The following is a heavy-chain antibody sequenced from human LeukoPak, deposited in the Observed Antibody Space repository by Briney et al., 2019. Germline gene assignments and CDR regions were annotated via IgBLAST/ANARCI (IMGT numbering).Heavy chain of an antibody. CDR1: GYTFTGYY. D-gene: IGHD2-15*01. CDR2: INPNSGGT. J-gene: IGHJ4*02. Sequence: GASVKVSCKASGYTFTGYYIHWVRQAPGQGLEWMGRINPNSGGTDYAQKFQGRVTITTDESTSTAYMELSSLRSEDTAVYYCARQDEYCSGGSCYSGVYWGQGTLVTVSS. CDR3: ARQDEYCSGGSCYSGVY. V-gene: IGHV1-2*06.